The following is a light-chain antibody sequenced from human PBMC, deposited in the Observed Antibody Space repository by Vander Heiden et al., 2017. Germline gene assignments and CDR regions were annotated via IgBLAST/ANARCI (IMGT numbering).Light chain of an antibody. Sequence: QSVLTQPPSVSGAPGQRVTISCTGSSSNIGAGYDVHWYQQLPGTAPKRLIFGNSNRPSGVPDRFSGSKSGTAASLAITGLQAEDEADDYCQSYDSSRSGENVVFGGGTKLTVL. V-gene: IGLV1-40*01. CDR2: GNS. J-gene: IGLJ2*01. CDR3: QSYDSSRSGENVV. CDR1: SSNIGAGYD.